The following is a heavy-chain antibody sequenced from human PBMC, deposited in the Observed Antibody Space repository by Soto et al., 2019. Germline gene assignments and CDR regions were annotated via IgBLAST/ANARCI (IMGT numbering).Heavy chain of an antibody. Sequence: EVQLAESGGGLVQPGGSLRLSCAASGFTFSSYWMSWVRQAPGKGLEWVANIKQDGSEKYYVDSVKGRFTISRDNAKNSLYLQMNSLRAEDTAVYYCARDYCGGDCYFDYWGQGTLVTVSS. CDR3: ARDYCGGDCYFDY. V-gene: IGHV3-7*05. CDR1: GFTFSSYW. D-gene: IGHD2-21*02. CDR2: IKQDGSEK. J-gene: IGHJ4*02.